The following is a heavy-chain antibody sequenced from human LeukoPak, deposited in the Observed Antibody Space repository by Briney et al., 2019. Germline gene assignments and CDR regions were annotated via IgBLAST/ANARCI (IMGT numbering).Heavy chain of an antibody. CDR1: GVSMSAYQ. Sequence: SETLSLTCTVSGVSMSAYQWSWVRQSPEKGLEWIGCINTKGETSYNPSLKSRVTISVDTSKNQFSLKLSSVTAADTAVYYCARGPDDYWGQGTLVTVSS. V-gene: IGHV4-4*09. J-gene: IGHJ4*02. CDR2: INTKGET. CDR3: ARGPDDY.